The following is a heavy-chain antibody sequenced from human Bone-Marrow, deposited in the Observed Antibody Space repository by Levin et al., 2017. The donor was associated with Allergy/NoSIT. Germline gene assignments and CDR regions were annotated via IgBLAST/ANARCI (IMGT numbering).Heavy chain of an antibody. V-gene: IGHV3-74*01. J-gene: IGHJ4*02. Sequence: GGSLRLSCAASGFTFSSYWMHWVRQAPGKGLVWVSRINSDGSSTSYADSVKGRFTISRDNAKNTLYLQMNSLRAEDTAVYYCARTDEYYDFWSGYLQVHDYWGQGTLVTVSS. CDR2: INSDGSST. CDR3: ARTDEYYDFWSGYLQVHDY. D-gene: IGHD3-3*01. CDR1: GFTFSSYW.